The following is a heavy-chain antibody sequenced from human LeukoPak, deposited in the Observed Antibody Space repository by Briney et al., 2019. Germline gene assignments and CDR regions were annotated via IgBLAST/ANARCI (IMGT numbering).Heavy chain of an antibody. Sequence: ASVKVSCKASGYTFTGYYMHWVRQAPGQGLEWMGRINPNSGGTNYAQKFQGRVTMTRDKSISTAYMELSRLRSDDTAVYYCASAEYYDFWSGYYPIDWGQGTLVTVSS. J-gene: IGHJ4*02. D-gene: IGHD3-3*01. CDR1: GYTFTGYY. CDR2: INPNSGGT. V-gene: IGHV1-2*06. CDR3: ASAEYYDFWSGYYPID.